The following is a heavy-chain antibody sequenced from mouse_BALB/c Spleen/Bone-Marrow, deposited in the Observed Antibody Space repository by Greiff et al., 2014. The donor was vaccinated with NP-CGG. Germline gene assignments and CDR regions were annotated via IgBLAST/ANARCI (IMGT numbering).Heavy chain of an antibody. CDR3: TRSNGNWFAY. Sequence: QVQLKESGAELVKPGASVKLSCKASGYTFTSYYIYWVKLSPGQGLEWIGEINPSNGGTNFNEKFKSKATLTVDKSSSTAYMQLSSLTSEDSAVYYCTRSNGNWFAYWGQGTLVTVSA. J-gene: IGHJ3*01. CDR2: INPSNGGT. V-gene: IGHV1S81*02. CDR1: GYTFTSYY. D-gene: IGHD2-1*01.